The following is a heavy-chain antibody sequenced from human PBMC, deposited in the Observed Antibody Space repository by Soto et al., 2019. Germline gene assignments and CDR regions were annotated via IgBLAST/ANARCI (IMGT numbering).Heavy chain of an antibody. CDR2: MNPNSGNT. CDR1: GYTFTSYD. Sequence: QVQLVQSGAEVKKPGASVKVSCKASGYTFTSYDINWVRQATGQGLEWMGWMNPNSGNTGYAQKFQGRVTMTRNTSISTAYMVLGSLRSEDTAVYYCARVGYSSSWYYYYGMDVWGQGTTVTVSS. D-gene: IGHD6-13*01. CDR3: ARVGYSSSWYYYYGMDV. J-gene: IGHJ6*02. V-gene: IGHV1-8*01.